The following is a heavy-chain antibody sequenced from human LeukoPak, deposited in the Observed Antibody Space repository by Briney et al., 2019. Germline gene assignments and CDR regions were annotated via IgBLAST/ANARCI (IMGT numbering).Heavy chain of an antibody. CDR3: TRSGLTGMRKYPRADYYYGMDV. J-gene: IGHJ6*02. CDR2: INHSGST. CDR1: GGSFSGYY. V-gene: IGHV4-34*01. D-gene: IGHD1-14*01. Sequence: SETLSLTCAVYGGSFSGYYWSWIRQPPGKGLEWIGEINHSGSTNYNPSLKSRVTISVDTSKNQFSLKLTSVTAADTAVYYCTRSGLTGMRKYPRADYYYGMDVWGQGTAVTVSS.